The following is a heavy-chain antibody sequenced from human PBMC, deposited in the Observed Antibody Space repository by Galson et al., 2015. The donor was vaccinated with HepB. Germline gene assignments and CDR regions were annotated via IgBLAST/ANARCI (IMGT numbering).Heavy chain of an antibody. CDR2: IRTRSNTTAT. CDR1: GFTFSVST. CDR3: TRRGMTMVRGTDGMDV. J-gene: IGHJ6*02. Sequence: SLRLSCAASGFTFSVSTMHWVRQASGKGLEWVGRIRTRSNTTATTYAASAKGRFTISRDDSKNTTYLQMNSLKTEDTAVYYCTRRGMTMVRGTDGMDVWGQGTTVIVSS. D-gene: IGHD3-10*01. V-gene: IGHV3-73*01.